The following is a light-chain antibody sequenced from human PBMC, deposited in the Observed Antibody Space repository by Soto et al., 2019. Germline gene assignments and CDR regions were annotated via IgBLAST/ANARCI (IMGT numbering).Light chain of an antibody. CDR1: QSVSSY. J-gene: IGKJ1*01. CDR2: DAS. CDR3: QQRSNWPPT. Sequence: EIVLTQSPATLSLSPGERATLSCRASQSVSSYLAWYQQKPGQAPRLLIYDASNRATGIPARFSGSGSGTDFTLTISSLEPEEFAVYYCQQRSNWPPTFGQGTKV. V-gene: IGKV3-11*01.